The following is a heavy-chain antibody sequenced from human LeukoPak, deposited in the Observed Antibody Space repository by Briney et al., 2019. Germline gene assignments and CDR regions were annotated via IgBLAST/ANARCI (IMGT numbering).Heavy chain of an antibody. CDR2: IYYSGNT. CDR3: ARTKPLDPFDF. Sequence: SETLSLTCTVSGGSISSYYWSWIRQPPGKGLEWIGYIYYSGNTYYNPSLKSRVTISVDTSKDQFSLKVNSVTAADTAVYYCARTKPLDPFDFWGQGTLVTVSS. J-gene: IGHJ3*01. CDR1: GGSISSYY. V-gene: IGHV4-59*01.